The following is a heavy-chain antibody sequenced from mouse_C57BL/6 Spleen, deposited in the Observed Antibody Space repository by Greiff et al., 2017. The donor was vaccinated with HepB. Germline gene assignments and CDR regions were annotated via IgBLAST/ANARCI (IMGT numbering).Heavy chain of an antibody. CDR3: ARWGGVNYFDG. Sequence: VKLVQSGAELVRPGASVKLSCKASGYTFTDYYINWVKQRPGQGLEWIARIYPGSGNTYYNEKFKGKATLTAEKSSSTSYMQLSSLTSEDSAVYAGARWGGVNYFDGEGQTPTLS. J-gene: IGHJ2*01. D-gene: IGHD2-2*01. CDR2: IYPGSGNT. CDR1: GYTFTDYY. V-gene: IGHV1-76*01.